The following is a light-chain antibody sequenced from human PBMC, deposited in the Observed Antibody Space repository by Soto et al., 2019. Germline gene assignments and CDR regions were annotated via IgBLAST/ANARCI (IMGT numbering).Light chain of an antibody. CDR3: QQYNNWPPEYT. Sequence: EIVMTQSPATLSVSPGERATLSCMASQSVSSNLAWYQQKPGQAPRLLIYGASTRATGIPARFSGSGSGTEFTLTISSLQSEDFAVYYCQQYNNWPPEYTFGQGTKVDIK. CDR2: GAS. J-gene: IGKJ2*01. V-gene: IGKV3-15*01. CDR1: QSVSSN.